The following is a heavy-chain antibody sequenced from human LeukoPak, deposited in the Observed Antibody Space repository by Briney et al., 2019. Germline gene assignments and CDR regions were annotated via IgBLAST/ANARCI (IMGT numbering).Heavy chain of an antibody. D-gene: IGHD6-6*01. CDR2: IQPGDSDT. CDR1: GYSFTNYW. CDR3: ARRLIKGGSPYYFDY. Sequence: GESLKISCKASGYSFTNYWIGWVRQMPGKGLEWMGIIQPGDSDTRYSPSFQGQVTISTDKSISTAYLQWSSLKASDTAMYYCARRLIKGGSPYYFDYWGQGTLVTVSS. V-gene: IGHV5-51*01. J-gene: IGHJ4*02.